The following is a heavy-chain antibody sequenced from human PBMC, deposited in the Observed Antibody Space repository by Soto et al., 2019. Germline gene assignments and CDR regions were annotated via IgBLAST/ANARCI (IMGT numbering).Heavy chain of an antibody. CDR1: GYIFTSYW. Sequence: GESLNISCNCSGYIFTSYWISWVRQMPGKGLEWMGRIDPSDSYTNYSPSFQGHVTISADKSISTAYLQWSSLKASDTAMYYCARNDILTGYYYLDYWGQGTLVTVSS. D-gene: IGHD3-9*01. J-gene: IGHJ4*02. V-gene: IGHV5-10-1*01. CDR3: ARNDILTGYYYLDY. CDR2: IDPSDSYT.